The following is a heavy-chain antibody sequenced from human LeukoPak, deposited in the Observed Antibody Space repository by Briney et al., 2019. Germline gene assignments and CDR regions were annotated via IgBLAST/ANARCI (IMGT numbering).Heavy chain of an antibody. V-gene: IGHV4-34*01. Sequence: SETLSLTCAVYGGSFSGYYWSWIRQPPGKGLEWIGEINHSGSTNYNPSLKSRVTISVDTSKDQFSLKLSSVTAADTAVYYCARGYSSFDYWGQGTLVTVSS. D-gene: IGHD6-13*01. J-gene: IGHJ4*02. CDR2: INHSGST. CDR1: GGSFSGYY. CDR3: ARGYSSFDY.